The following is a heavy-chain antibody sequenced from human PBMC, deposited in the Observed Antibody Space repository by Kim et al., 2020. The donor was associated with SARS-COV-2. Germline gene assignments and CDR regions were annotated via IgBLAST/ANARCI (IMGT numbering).Heavy chain of an antibody. J-gene: IGHJ4*02. Sequence: VKGRFTISRDDSKNTLYLQMNSLKTEDTAVYYCTTGKRMITFGGVIVFDYWGQGTLVTVSS. D-gene: IGHD3-16*02. CDR3: TTGKRMITFGGVIVFDY. V-gene: IGHV3-15*01.